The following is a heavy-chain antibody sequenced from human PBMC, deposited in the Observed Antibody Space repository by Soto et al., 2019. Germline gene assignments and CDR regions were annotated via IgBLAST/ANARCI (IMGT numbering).Heavy chain of an antibody. CDR2: IYSGGST. V-gene: IGHV3-53*04. CDR1: GFTVSSNY. D-gene: IGHD5-12*01. J-gene: IGHJ3*02. CDR3: ARLDSGYDYSAFDI. Sequence: PGGSLRLSCAASGFTVSSNYMSWVRQAPGKGLEWVSVIYSGGSTYYADSVKGRFTISRHNSKNTLYLQMNSLRAEDTAVYYCARLDSGYDYSAFDIWGQGTMVTVSS.